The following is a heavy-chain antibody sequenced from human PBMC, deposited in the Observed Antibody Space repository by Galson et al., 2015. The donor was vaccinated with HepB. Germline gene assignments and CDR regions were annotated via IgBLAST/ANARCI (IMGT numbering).Heavy chain of an antibody. CDR3: ARDPYYDFWSGPYYYYYMDV. J-gene: IGHJ6*03. CDR2: ISSSSSTI. V-gene: IGHV3-48*01. D-gene: IGHD3-3*01. CDR1: GFTFSSYS. Sequence: SLRLSCAASGFTFSSYSMNWVRQAPGKGLEWVSYISSSSSTIYYADSVKGRFTISRDNAKNSLYLQMNSLRAEDTAVYYCARDPYYDFWSGPYYYYYMDVWGKGTTVTVSS.